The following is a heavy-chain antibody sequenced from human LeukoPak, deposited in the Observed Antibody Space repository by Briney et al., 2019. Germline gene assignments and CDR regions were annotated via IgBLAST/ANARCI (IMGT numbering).Heavy chain of an antibody. CDR1: GFTFSSYA. V-gene: IGHV3-30-3*01. J-gene: IGHJ5*02. CDR3: ASNYDSSGPVRFDP. Sequence: GRSLRLSCAASGFTFSSYAMHWVRQAPGKGLEWVAVISYDGSNKYYADSVKGRFTISRDNSKTTLYLQMNSLRAEDTAVYYCASNYDSSGPVRFDPWGQGTLVTVSS. CDR2: ISYDGSNK. D-gene: IGHD3-22*01.